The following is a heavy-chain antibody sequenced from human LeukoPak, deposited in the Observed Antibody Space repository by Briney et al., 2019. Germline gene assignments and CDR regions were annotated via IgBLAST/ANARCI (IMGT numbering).Heavy chain of an antibody. CDR3: ASGYNSGWIFDY. CDR2: INPNSGDT. J-gene: IGHJ4*02. CDR1: GYTFIAYY. Sequence: GASVKVSCKSSGYTFIAYYMHWVRQAPGQGLEWMGRINPNSGDTDYAQKFQGRVTMTSDTSISTAYMELSRLRSDDTAVYYCASGYNSGWIFDYWGQGTLVTVSS. D-gene: IGHD2-15*01. V-gene: IGHV1-2*06.